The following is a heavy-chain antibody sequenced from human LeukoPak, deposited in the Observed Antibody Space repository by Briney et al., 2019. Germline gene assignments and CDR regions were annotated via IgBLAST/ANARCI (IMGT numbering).Heavy chain of an antibody. CDR2: INPSGGST. V-gene: IGHV1-46*01. CDR3: ARDVAAAGHFDY. J-gene: IGHJ4*02. CDR1: GYTFTSYY. Sequence: ASVKVSCKASGYTFTSYYMHWVRQAPGQGLEWMGIINPSGGSTSYAQKFQGRVTMTRDMSTSTVYMELSSLRSEDTAVYYCARDVAAAGHFDYWGQRTLVTISS. D-gene: IGHD6-13*01.